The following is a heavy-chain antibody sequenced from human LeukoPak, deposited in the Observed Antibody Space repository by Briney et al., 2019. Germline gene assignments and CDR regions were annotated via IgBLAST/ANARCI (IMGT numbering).Heavy chain of an antibody. V-gene: IGHV4-59*08. CDR2: IYYSGST. D-gene: IGHD5-18*01. CDR1: GGSISSYY. Sequence: PSETLSLTCIVSGGSISSYYWSWIRQPPGKGLEWIGYIYYSGSTNYNPSLKSRVIISVDTSKNQFSLKLSSVTAADTAVYYCARHKVADGYGVDYWGQRTPVTVSP. CDR3: ARHKVADGYGVDY. J-gene: IGHJ4*02.